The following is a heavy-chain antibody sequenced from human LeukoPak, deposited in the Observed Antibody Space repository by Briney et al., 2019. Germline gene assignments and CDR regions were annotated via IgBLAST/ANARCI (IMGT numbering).Heavy chain of an antibody. CDR2: IYYSGST. CDR3: ARGDSSGWSY. Sequence: PSETLSLTCTVSGGSISSSSYCCSWIRQPPGKGLEWIETIYYSGSTYYNPSLKSRVIISVDTSKNQFSLKLSSVTAADTAVYYCARGDSSGWSYWGQGTLVTVSS. J-gene: IGHJ4*02. V-gene: IGHV4-39*01. D-gene: IGHD6-19*01. CDR1: GGSISSSSYC.